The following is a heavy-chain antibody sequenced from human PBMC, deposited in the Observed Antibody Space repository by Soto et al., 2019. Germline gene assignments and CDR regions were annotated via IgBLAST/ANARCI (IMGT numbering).Heavy chain of an antibody. Sequence: SEPLSLTCAVSGVSISSSNWWSWVRQPPGKGLEWIGEIYHSGSTNYNPSLKSRVTISVDKSKNQFSLKLSSVTAADTAVYYCARLTDYSNYAPNWFDPWGQGTLVTVSS. J-gene: IGHJ5*02. V-gene: IGHV4-4*02. CDR2: IYHSGST. CDR3: ARLTDYSNYAPNWFDP. D-gene: IGHD4-4*01. CDR1: GVSISSSNW.